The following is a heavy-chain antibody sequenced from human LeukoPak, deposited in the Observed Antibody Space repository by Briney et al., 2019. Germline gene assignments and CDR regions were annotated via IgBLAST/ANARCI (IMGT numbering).Heavy chain of an antibody. Sequence: PGGSLRLSCAASGFTFRNYAMNWVRQAPGKGLEWVSAISGSGDNTYYADSVEGRFTLSRDNSKNTLYLQMNSLRAEDTAVYYCTFYGIRGGYWGQGTLLTVSS. CDR2: ISGSGDNT. J-gene: IGHJ4*02. CDR3: TFYGIRGGY. V-gene: IGHV3-23*01. D-gene: IGHD2-8*01. CDR1: GFTFRNYA.